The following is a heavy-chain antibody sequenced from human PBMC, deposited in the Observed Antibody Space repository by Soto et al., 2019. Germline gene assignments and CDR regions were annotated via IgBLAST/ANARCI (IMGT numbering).Heavy chain of an antibody. CDR3: AKDCSSTSCQKGRWFDP. CDR1: GFTFSSYV. J-gene: IGHJ5*02. CDR2: ISGGGGGT. V-gene: IGHV3-23*01. D-gene: IGHD2-2*01. Sequence: GGSLRLFCVASGFTFSSYVMSWVRQAPGKGLEWVSAISGGGGGTYYADSVKGRLTISRDNSKNTLYLQMNRLRAEDTAIYYCAKDCSSTSCQKGRWFDPWGQGTLVTVSS.